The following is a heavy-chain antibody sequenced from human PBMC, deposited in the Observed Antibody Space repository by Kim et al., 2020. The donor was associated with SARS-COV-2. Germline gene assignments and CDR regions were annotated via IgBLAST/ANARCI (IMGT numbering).Heavy chain of an antibody. Sequence: SVKGRFTISRDNSKNTLYLQMNSLRAEDTAVYYCARESSTSWGSPGYFDYWGQGTLVTVSS. CDR3: ARESSTSWGSPGYFDY. D-gene: IGHD2-2*01. J-gene: IGHJ4*02. V-gene: IGHV3-30*01.